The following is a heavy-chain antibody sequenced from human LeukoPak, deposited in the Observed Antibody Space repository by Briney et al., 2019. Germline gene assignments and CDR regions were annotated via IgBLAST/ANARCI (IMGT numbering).Heavy chain of an antibody. CDR2: INPNSGGT. V-gene: IGHV1-2*02. Sequence: ASVKVSCKASGYTFTGYYLHWVRQAPGQGLEWMGWINPNSGGTNYAQKFQGRVTMTRDTSISTAYMELSRLRSDDTAVYYCASEGVAAAIGFDYWGQGTLVTVSS. D-gene: IGHD6-25*01. CDR1: GYTFTGYY. J-gene: IGHJ4*02. CDR3: ASEGVAAAIGFDY.